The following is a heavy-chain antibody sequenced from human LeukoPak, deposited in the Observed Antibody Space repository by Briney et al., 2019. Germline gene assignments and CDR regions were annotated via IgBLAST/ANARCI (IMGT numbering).Heavy chain of an antibody. CDR2: INAGNGNT. Sequence: GASVKVSCKASGYTFTSYAMHWVRQAPGQRLEWMGWINAGNGNTKYSQKFQGRVTITRDTSASTAYMELSSLRSEDTAVYYCARVSSVSTYYFDYWGQGTLVTVSS. D-gene: IGHD3-22*01. V-gene: IGHV1-3*01. J-gene: IGHJ4*02. CDR1: GYTFTSYA. CDR3: ARVSSVSTYYFDY.